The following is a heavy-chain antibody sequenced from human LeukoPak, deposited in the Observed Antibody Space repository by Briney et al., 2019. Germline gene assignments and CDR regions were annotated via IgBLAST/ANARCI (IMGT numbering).Heavy chain of an antibody. CDR3: AKNVRSSGWYVRTPYFDY. Sequence: PGGSLRLSCAASGFTFNNYAMNWVRQAPGKGLEWVSAISGSGGSTYYADSVKGRFTISRDNSKNTLHLQMNSLRAEDTAVYYCAKNVRSSGWYVRTPYFDYWGQGTLVTVSS. CDR2: ISGSGGST. J-gene: IGHJ4*02. D-gene: IGHD6-19*01. CDR1: GFTFNNYA. V-gene: IGHV3-23*01.